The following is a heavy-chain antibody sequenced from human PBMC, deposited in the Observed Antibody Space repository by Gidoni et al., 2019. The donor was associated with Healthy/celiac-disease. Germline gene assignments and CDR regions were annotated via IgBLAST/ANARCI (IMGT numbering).Heavy chain of an antibody. CDR3: ARDAGRDGYNRYYFDY. CDR2: INPSGGST. J-gene: IGHJ4*02. D-gene: IGHD5-12*01. V-gene: IGHV1-46*01. Sequence: QVQLVQSGAEVKKPGASVKVSCKASGYTFTSYYMHWVRQAPGQGREWMGIINPSGGSTSYAQKFQGRVTMTRDTSTSTVYMELSSLRSEDTAVYYCARDAGRDGYNRYYFDYWGQGTLVTVSS. CDR1: GYTFTSYY.